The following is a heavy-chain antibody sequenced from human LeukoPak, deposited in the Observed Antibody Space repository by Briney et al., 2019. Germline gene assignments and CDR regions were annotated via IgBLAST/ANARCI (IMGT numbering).Heavy chain of an antibody. CDR2: INPNSGGT. Sequence: ASVKVSCKASGYTFTGYYMHWVRQAPGQGLEWMGWINPNSGGTNYAQKFQGRVTMTRDTSISTAYMELSSLRSEDTAVYYCARGRGGLLWFGEFNSWGQGTLVTVSS. CDR1: GYTFTGYY. CDR3: ARGRGGLLWFGEFNS. J-gene: IGHJ4*02. V-gene: IGHV1-2*02. D-gene: IGHD3-10*01.